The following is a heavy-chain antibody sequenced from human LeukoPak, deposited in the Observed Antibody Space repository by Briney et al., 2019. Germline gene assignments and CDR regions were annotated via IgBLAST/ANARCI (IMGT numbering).Heavy chain of an antibody. Sequence: SVKVSCKASGGTFSSYAISWVRQAPGQGLEWMGRIIPILGIANYAQKFQGRVTITADKSTSTAYMELSSLRSEDTAVYYCARGGGPKVFLWPSRHPTQGWFDPWGQGTLVTVSS. CDR1: GGTFSSYA. J-gene: IGHJ5*02. V-gene: IGHV1-69*04. CDR3: ARGGGPKVFLWPSRHPTQGWFDP. D-gene: IGHD2/OR15-2a*01. CDR2: IIPILGIA.